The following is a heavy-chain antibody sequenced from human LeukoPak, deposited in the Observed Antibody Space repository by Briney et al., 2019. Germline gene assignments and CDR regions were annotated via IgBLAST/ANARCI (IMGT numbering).Heavy chain of an antibody. CDR2: INTDSGNP. V-gene: IGHV7-4-1*02. Sequence: ASVKVSCKASGYSFNSQGMNWVRQAPGQGLEWMGWINTDSGNPTYAQGFTGRFVFSLDSSVSTAYLQISNLMPEDTAKYYCAREILRFDSWRQGTMVTVSS. CDR3: AREILRFDS. CDR1: GYSFNSQG. J-gene: IGHJ3*02.